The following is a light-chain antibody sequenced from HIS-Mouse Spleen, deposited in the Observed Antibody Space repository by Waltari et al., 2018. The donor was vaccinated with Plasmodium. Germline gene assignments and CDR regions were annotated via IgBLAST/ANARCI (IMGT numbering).Light chain of an antibody. CDR2: EDS. CDR1: ALPPKY. V-gene: IGLV3-10*01. CDR3: YSTDSSGNHRV. Sequence: SYELTQPPSVSVSPGQTARITCAGTALPPKYAYWYQQQSGQAPVLVIYEDSKRPSGIPERFAGSSSGTMATLTISGAQVEDEADYYCYSTDSSGNHRVFGGGTKLTVL. J-gene: IGLJ3*02.